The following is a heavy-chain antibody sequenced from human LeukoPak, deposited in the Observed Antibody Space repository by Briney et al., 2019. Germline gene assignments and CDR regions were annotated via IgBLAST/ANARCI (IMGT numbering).Heavy chain of an antibody. D-gene: IGHD2-15*01. CDR1: GGSFSGYY. CDR2: INHSGST. J-gene: IGHJ5*02. V-gene: IGHV4-34*01. CDR3: ARPPYCSGGSCWNWFDP. Sequence: PSETLSLTCAVYGGSFSGYYWSWIRQPPGEGLEWIGEINHSGSTNYNPSLKSRVTISVDTSKNQFSLKLSSVTAADTAVYYCARPPYCSGGSCWNWFDPWGQGTLVTVSS.